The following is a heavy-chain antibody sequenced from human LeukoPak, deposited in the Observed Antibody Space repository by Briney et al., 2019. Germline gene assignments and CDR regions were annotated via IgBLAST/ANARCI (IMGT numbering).Heavy chain of an antibody. Sequence: GGSLRLSCAASGFTFTSYAMNWVRQAPGMGLEWVSVIIGSGDSTYYADSVKGRFTISRDNSKNTLYLQMNGLRAEDTAVYYCAKDALTVAGKGDYWGQGTLVTVSS. CDR1: GFTFTSYA. CDR2: IIGSGDST. J-gene: IGHJ4*02. D-gene: IGHD6-19*01. V-gene: IGHV3-23*01. CDR3: AKDALTVAGKGDY.